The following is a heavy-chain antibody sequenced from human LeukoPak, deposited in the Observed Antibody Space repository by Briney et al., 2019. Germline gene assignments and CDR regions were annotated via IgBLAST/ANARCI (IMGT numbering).Heavy chain of an antibody. CDR1: GFTFSTFE. V-gene: IGHV3-48*03. D-gene: IGHD6-13*01. Sequence: PGGSLRLSCAASGFTFSTFEMNWVRQAPGKGLEWVSYISSSGSTIYYADSVGGRFTISRDNAQNSLFLQMNSLRAEDTAVYFCARVGSTYSSSEFDFWGQGTLVTVSS. CDR2: ISSSGSTI. J-gene: IGHJ4*02. CDR3: ARVGSTYSSSEFDF.